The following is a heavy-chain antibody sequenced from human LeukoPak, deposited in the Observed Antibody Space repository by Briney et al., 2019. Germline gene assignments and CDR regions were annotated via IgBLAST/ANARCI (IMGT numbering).Heavy chain of an antibody. Sequence: PSETLSLTCTVSGGSISSYYWSWIRQPPGKGLEWIGYIYYSGSTNYNPSLKSRVTISVDTSKNQFSLKLSSVTAADTAVYYCARGPYGGRRYYMDVWGKGTTVTVSS. D-gene: IGHD4-23*01. CDR1: GGSISSYY. V-gene: IGHV4-59*12. CDR2: IYYSGST. CDR3: ARGPYGGRRYYMDV. J-gene: IGHJ6*03.